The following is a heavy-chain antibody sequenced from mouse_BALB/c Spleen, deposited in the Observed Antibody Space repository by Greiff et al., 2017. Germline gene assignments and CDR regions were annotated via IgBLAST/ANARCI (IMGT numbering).Heavy chain of an antibody. CDR3: AREDYGSSFAY. V-gene: IGHV2-9*02. J-gene: IGHJ3*01. CDR1: GFSLTSYG. Sequence: VKLQESGPGLVAPSQSLSITCTVSGFSLTSYGVHWVRQPPGKGLEWLGVIWTGGSTNYNSALMSRLSISKDNSKSQVFLKMNSLQTDDTAMYYCAREDYGSSFAYWGQGTLVTVSA. CDR2: IWTGGST. D-gene: IGHD1-1*01.